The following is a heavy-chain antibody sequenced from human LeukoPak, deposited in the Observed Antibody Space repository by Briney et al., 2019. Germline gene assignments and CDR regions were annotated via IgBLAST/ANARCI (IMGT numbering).Heavy chain of an antibody. V-gene: IGHV4-39*01. CDR1: GGSISSSSYY. D-gene: IGHD3-22*01. CDR2: IYYSGST. J-gene: IGHJ4*02. Sequence: PSETLSLTCTVSGGSISSSSYYWGWIRQPPGKGLEWIGSIYYSGSTYYNPSLKSRVTISVDTSKNQFSLKLSSVTAADMAVYYCARHVPYYYDSSGHLDYWGQGTLVTVSS. CDR3: ARHVPYYYDSSGHLDY.